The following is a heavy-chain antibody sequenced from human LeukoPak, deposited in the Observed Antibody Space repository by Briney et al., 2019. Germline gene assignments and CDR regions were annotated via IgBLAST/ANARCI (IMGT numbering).Heavy chain of an antibody. CDR3: SPSGYLIDY. D-gene: IGHD3-22*01. CDR1: GFTFGDYA. Sequence: PGGSLRLSCTASGFTFGDYAMSWFRQAPGKGLEWVGFISSKAYGGTTEYAASVKGRFTISRDDSKSIAYLQMNSLKTEDTAVYYCSPSGYLIDYWGQGTLVTVSS. J-gene: IGHJ4*02. CDR2: ISSKAYGGTT. V-gene: IGHV3-49*03.